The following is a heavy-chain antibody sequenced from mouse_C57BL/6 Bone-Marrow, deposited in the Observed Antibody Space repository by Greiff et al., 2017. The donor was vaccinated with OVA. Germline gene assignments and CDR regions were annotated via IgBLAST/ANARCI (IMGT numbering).Heavy chain of an antibody. CDR2: IYPGDGDT. J-gene: IGHJ2*01. V-gene: IGHV1-82*01. D-gene: IGHD3-3*01. CDR1: GYAFSSSW. CDR3: ARYRANPIFDY. Sequence: QVQLQQSGPELVKPGASVKISCKASGYAFSSSWMNWVKQRPGKGLEWIGRIYPGDGDTNYNGKFKGKATLTADKSSSTAYMQLSSLTSEDSAVYFCARYRANPIFDYWGQGTTLTVSS.